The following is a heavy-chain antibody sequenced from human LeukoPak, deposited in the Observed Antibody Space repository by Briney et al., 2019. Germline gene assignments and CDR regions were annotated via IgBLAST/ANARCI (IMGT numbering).Heavy chain of an antibody. D-gene: IGHD5-18*01. CDR3: ASFLGYSYGWDY. V-gene: IGHV1-2*02. CDR1: GYTFTGYY. J-gene: IGHJ4*02. CDR2: INPNSGGT. Sequence: ASVKVSCKASGYTFTGYYMHWVRQAPGRGLEWMGWINPNSGGTNYAQKFQGRVTMTRDTSISTAYMEPSRLRSDDTAVYYCASFLGYSYGWDYWSQGTLVTVSS.